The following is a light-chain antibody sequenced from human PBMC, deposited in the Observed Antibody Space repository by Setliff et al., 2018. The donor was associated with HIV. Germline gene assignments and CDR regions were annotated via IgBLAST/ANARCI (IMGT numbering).Light chain of an antibody. CDR2: YDS. CDR3: QVWDSSSDPPCV. J-gene: IGLJ1*01. CDR1: NIGSKS. Sequence: SYELTQPPSVSVAPGKTARITCGGNNIGSKSVHWYQQKPGQAPVLVIYYDSDRPSGIPERFSGSNSGNTATLTISRVEAGDEADYYCQVWDSSSDPPCVFATGTKV. V-gene: IGLV3-21*04.